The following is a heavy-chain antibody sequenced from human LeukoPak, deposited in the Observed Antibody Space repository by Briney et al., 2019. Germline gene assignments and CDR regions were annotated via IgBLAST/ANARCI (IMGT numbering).Heavy chain of an antibody. Sequence: PGGSLRLSCAASGFTFDDYAMHWVRQAPGKGLEWVSGISGSGGSTYYADSVKGRFTISRDNSKNTLYLQMNSLRAEDTAVYYCATKEADDSSGYYSPHDAFDIWGQGTMVTVSS. CDR3: ATKEADDSSGYYSPHDAFDI. D-gene: IGHD3-22*01. J-gene: IGHJ3*02. V-gene: IGHV3-23*01. CDR1: GFTFDDYA. CDR2: ISGSGGST.